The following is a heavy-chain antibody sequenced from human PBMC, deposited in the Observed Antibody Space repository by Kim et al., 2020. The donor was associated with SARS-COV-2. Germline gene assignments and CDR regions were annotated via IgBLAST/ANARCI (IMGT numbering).Heavy chain of an antibody. Sequence: SETLSLTCTVSGGSISSSSYYWGWIRQPPGKGLEWIGSIYYSGSTYYNPSLKSRVTISVDTSKNQFSLKLSSVTAADTAVYYCARFSSYQLLLAELDAFDIWGQGTMVTVSS. CDR1: GGSISSSSYY. CDR2: IYYSGST. V-gene: IGHV4-39*07. J-gene: IGHJ3*02. D-gene: IGHD2-2*01. CDR3: ARFSSYQLLLAELDAFDI.